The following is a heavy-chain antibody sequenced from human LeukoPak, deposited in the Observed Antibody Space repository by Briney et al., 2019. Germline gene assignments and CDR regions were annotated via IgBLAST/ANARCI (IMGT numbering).Heavy chain of an antibody. CDR3: ARDDLSGGYSYGMGY. J-gene: IGHJ4*02. CDR2: ISGSGLST. V-gene: IGHV3-23*01. Sequence: GSLRLSCAASGFTFSSYAMSWVRQAPGKGLEWVSSISGSGLSTYYADSVKGRFTISRDNSKNTLYLQMNSLRSDDTAVYYCARDDLSGGYSYGMGYWGQGTLVTVSS. CDR1: GFTFSSYA. D-gene: IGHD5-18*01.